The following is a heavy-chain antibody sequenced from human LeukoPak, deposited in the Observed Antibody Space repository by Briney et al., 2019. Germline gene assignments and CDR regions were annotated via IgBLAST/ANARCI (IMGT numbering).Heavy chain of an antibody. CDR3: ARQRGSRWLQEYYFDY. Sequence: ASVKVSCKASGYTFTSYGISWVRQAPGQGLEWMGWISAYNGNTNYAQKLQGRVTMTTDTSTSTAYMELRSLRSDDTAVYYCARQRGSRWLQEYYFDYWGQGTLVTVSS. D-gene: IGHD5-24*01. J-gene: IGHJ4*02. CDR2: ISAYNGNT. V-gene: IGHV1-18*01. CDR1: GYTFTSYG.